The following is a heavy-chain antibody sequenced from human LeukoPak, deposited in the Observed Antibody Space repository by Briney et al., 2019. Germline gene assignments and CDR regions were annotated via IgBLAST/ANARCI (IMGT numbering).Heavy chain of an antibody. J-gene: IGHJ3*02. V-gene: IGHV3-21*01. CDR1: GFTFTNAW. CDR3: ARAYSGYETDAFDI. Sequence: GGSLRLSCAASGFTFTNAWMNWVRQAPGKGLEWVSSISSSSSYIYYADSVKGRFTISRDNAKNSLYLQMNSLRAEDTAVYYCARAYSGYETDAFDIWGQGTMVTVSS. D-gene: IGHD5-12*01. CDR2: ISSSSSYI.